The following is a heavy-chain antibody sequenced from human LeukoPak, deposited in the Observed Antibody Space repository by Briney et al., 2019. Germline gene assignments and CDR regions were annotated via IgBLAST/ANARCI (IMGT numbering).Heavy chain of an antibody. V-gene: IGHV3-21*01. J-gene: IGHJ4*02. CDR3: ARECYCSGGSCYSYGYFDY. Sequence: GGSLTLSCAASGFTFSSYSMNWVRHAPGKGLEWVSSISSSSRYIYYADSVKGRFTISRDNAKHSLYLQVNSQRVEDTAVYDCARECYCSGGSCYSYGYFDYWGQGTLVTVSS. CDR1: GFTFSSYS. CDR2: ISSSSRYI. D-gene: IGHD2-15*01.